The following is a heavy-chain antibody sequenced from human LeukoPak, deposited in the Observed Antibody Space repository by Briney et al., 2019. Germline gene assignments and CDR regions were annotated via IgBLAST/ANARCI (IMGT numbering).Heavy chain of an antibody. Sequence: GSLRLSCAASGITFSSYAMNWVRQPPGKGLEWIGEIYHSGSTNYNPSLKSRVTISVDKSKNQFSLKLSSVTAADTAVYYCASTEGYSSSWSLGYWGQGTLVTVSS. D-gene: IGHD6-13*01. CDR3: ASTEGYSSSWSLGY. V-gene: IGHV4-4*02. CDR1: GITFSSYAM. CDR2: IYHSGST. J-gene: IGHJ4*02.